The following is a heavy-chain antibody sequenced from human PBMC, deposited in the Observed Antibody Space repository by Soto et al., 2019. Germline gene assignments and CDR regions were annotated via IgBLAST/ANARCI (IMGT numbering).Heavy chain of an antibody. Sequence: GGSLRLSCAASGFTFSDYYIHWIRRAPGRGLEWISYISGNGEIIQYAASARGRFTISRDNAENSVYLEMDSLRAEDTALYYCARDVDADFRTDFDYWGRGTLVTVSS. J-gene: IGHJ4*02. CDR2: ISGNGEII. CDR3: ARDVDADFRTDFDY. D-gene: IGHD4-17*01. V-gene: IGHV3-11*01. CDR1: GFTFSDYY.